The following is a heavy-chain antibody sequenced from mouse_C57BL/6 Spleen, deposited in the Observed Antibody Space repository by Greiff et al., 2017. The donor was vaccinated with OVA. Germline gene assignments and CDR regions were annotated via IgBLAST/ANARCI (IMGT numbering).Heavy chain of an antibody. V-gene: IGHV2-9-1*01. CDR1: GFSLTSYA. J-gene: IGHJ4*01. Sequence: ESGPGLVAPSQSLSITCTVSGFSLTSYAISWVRQPPGKGLEWLGVIWTGGGTNYNSALKSRLSISKDNSKSQVFLKMNSLQTDDTARYYCARIYYYYGSSSPYAMDYWGQGTSVTVSS. CDR3: ARIYYYYGSSSPYAMDY. D-gene: IGHD1-1*01. CDR2: IWTGGGT.